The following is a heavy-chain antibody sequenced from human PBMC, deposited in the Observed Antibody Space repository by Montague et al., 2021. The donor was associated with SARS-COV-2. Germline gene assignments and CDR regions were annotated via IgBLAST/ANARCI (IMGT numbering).Heavy chain of an antibody. CDR3: AKASQVFWLGQFARDAFDI. V-gene: IGHV3-30*18. Sequence: SLRLSLAASGFTFNNYGIHWVRQAPGKGLEWVAVISYEGSQKFFTDSVKGRFVISRDSAQSTVYLQMNSLRVEDTAVYYCAKASQVFWLGQFARDAFDIWGQGTTVSVSS. J-gene: IGHJ3*02. CDR1: GFTFNNYG. CDR2: ISYEGSQK. D-gene: IGHD3-10*01.